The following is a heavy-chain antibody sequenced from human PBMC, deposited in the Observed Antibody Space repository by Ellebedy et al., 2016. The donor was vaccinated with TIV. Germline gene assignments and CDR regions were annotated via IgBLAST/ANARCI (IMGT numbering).Heavy chain of an antibody. CDR2: ISSRGSIL. J-gene: IGHJ4*02. CDR1: GFTFSDNH. V-gene: IGHV3-11*04. D-gene: IGHD3-10*01. Sequence: PGGSLRLSCAVSGFTFSDNHMSWIRQAQGQGLEWVSYISSRGSILNYADSVKCRFTISRDNAKNSQYLQMNSLRAEDTAVYYCVRNTYYYGSGTYYKGFDYWGQGTLVTVSS. CDR3: VRNTYYYGSGTYYKGFDY.